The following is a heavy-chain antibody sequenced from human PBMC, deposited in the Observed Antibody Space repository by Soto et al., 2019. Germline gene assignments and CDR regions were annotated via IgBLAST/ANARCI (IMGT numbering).Heavy chain of an antibody. CDR1: GFTFSSYA. Sequence: PGGSLRLSCAASGFTFSSYAMHWVRQAPGKGLEWVAVISYDGSNKYYADSVKGRFTISRDNSKNTLYLQMNSLRAEDTAVYYCARDPHIAADGTESYYGMDVWGQGTTVTGSS. V-gene: IGHV3-30-3*01. CDR2: ISYDGSNK. D-gene: IGHD6-13*01. J-gene: IGHJ6*02. CDR3: ARDPHIAADGTESYYGMDV.